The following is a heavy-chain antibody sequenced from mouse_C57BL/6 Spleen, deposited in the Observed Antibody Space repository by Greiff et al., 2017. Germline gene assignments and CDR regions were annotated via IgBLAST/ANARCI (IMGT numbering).Heavy chain of an antibody. Sequence: QVQLQQSGAELVKPGASVKISCKASGYAFSSYWMNWVKQRPGKGLEWIGQIYPGDGDTNYNGKFKGKATLTEAKSSSTAYMQLSSLTPEDSAVYFCHYYGSSYYFDYWGQGTTLTVSS. J-gene: IGHJ2*01. D-gene: IGHD1-1*01. CDR1: GYAFSSYW. CDR3: HYYGSSYYFDY. CDR2: IYPGDGDT. V-gene: IGHV1-80*01.